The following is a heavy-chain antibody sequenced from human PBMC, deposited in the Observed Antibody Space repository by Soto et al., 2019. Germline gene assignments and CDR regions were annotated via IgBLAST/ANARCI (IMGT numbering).Heavy chain of an antibody. CDR2: ISYDGSDK. Sequence: ESGGGVVQPGRALRLSCAASGSTFSSYAMHWVRQAPGKGLEWVAIISYDGSDKYYADSVKGRFTISRDNSKNTLYLQMNSLRTEDTAVYYCARGGRLRHFDYWGQGTLVTVSS. J-gene: IGHJ4*02. CDR1: GSTFSSYA. CDR3: ARGGRLRHFDY. D-gene: IGHD5-12*01. V-gene: IGHV3-30*04.